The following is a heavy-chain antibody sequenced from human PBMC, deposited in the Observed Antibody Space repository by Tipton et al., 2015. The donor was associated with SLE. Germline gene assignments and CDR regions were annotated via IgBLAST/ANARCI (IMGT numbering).Heavy chain of an antibody. D-gene: IGHD2-21*01. J-gene: IGHJ5*02. V-gene: IGHV3-23*04. CDR3: VKDHCGGDCSEEGWFDL. CDR1: GFTFRIYA. Sequence: QLVQSGGGLVKPGGSLRLSCAASGFTFRIYAMSWVRQAPGKGLEWVSVTSASGDTSFYADSVKGRFTISRDNSKNTVYLQMNSLRVEDTAVYYCVKDHCGGDCSEEGWFDLWGQGTLVTVSS. CDR2: TSASGDTS.